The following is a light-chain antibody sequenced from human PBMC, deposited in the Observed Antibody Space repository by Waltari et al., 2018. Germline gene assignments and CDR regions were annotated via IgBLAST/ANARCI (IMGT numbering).Light chain of an antibody. Sequence: LTQPPGTLSLSPGERATLSCRASQNIGTYLVWYQQKPGQAPRLLMYAASRRATGIPDRFSGSGSGTDFSLTISRLEPEDFAVYYCQNHERLPATFGQGTKVEIK. CDR3: QNHERLPAT. J-gene: IGKJ1*01. CDR1: QNIGTY. V-gene: IGKV3-20*01. CDR2: AAS.